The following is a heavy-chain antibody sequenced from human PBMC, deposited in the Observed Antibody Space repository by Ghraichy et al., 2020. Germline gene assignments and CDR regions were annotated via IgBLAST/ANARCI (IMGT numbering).Heavy chain of an antibody. D-gene: IGHD4-23*01. CDR3: ARAQGEYGGNLDY. CDR1: GYTFTGYY. CDR2: INPNSGGT. J-gene: IGHJ4*02. Sequence: ASVKVSCKASGYTFTGYYMHWVRQAPGQGLEWMGWINPNSGGTNYAQKFQGRVTMTRDTSISTAYMELSRLRSDDTAVYYCARAQGEYGGNLDYWGQGTLVTVSS. V-gene: IGHV1-2*02.